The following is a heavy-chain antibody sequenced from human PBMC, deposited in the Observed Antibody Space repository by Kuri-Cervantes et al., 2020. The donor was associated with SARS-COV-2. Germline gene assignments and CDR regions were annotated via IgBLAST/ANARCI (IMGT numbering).Heavy chain of an antibody. J-gene: IGHJ4*02. Sequence: GSLSLTCAVSGGSISSSSYYWGWIRQPPGKGLEWIGSIYYSGSAYYNPSLKSRVTISVDTSKNQFSLKLSSVTAADTAVYYCARHEWEPYYFDYWGQGTLVTVSS. D-gene: IGHD1-26*01. V-gene: IGHV4-39*01. CDR1: GGSISSSSYY. CDR2: IYYSGSA. CDR3: ARHEWEPYYFDY.